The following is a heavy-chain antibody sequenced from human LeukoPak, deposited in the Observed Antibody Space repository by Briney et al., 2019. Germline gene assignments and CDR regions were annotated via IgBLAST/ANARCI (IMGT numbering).Heavy chain of an antibody. CDR2: IASKTDGGAT. D-gene: IGHD1-26*01. Sequence: GSLRLSCSASGLPVTNAWMNWVRQAPGEGLDWVGRIASKTDGGATDYAAPVKGRFTISRDDSKNTLYLQMNSLKTEDTAVYYCTTSGNPSLIDIWGQGTMVTVSS. CDR1: GLPVTNAW. CDR3: TTSGNPSLIDI. J-gene: IGHJ3*02. V-gene: IGHV3-15*07.